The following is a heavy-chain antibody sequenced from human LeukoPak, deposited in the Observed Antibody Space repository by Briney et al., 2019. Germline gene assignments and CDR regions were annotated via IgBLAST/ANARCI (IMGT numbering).Heavy chain of an antibody. Sequence: GGSLRPSCEASGFTFSTYNMNWVRQAPGKGLEWVSYISSSGSAMYYTDSVKGRFTISRDNAKNSLYLQMNSLRAEDTAVYYCAIVGNTLQFDYWGQGTLVTVSS. CDR3: AIVGNTLQFDY. CDR2: ISSSGSAM. V-gene: IGHV3-48*01. CDR1: GFTFSTYN. D-gene: IGHD2/OR15-2a*01. J-gene: IGHJ4*02.